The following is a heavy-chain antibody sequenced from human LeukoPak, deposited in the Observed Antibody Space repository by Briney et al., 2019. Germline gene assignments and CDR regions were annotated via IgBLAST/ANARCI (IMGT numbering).Heavy chain of an antibody. Sequence: GASVKVSCKASGYTFTGYYMHWVRQAPGQGLEWMGWINPNSGGTNYAQKFQGWVTMTRDTSISTAYMELSRLRSDGTAVYYCARGRYGTRGDYFDYWGQGTLVTVSS. CDR2: INPNSGGT. CDR3: ARGRYGTRGDYFDY. CDR1: GYTFTGYY. D-gene: IGHD5-18*01. J-gene: IGHJ4*02. V-gene: IGHV1-2*04.